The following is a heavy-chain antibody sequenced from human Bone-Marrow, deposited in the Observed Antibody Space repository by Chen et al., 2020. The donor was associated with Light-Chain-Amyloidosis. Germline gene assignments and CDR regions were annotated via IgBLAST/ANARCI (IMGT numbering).Heavy chain of an antibody. V-gene: IGHV3-23*04. CDR1: GFTLSSYV. CDR3: AKGGTTEFYFAN. D-gene: IGHD4-17*01. CDR2: IAYSGGSK. Sequence: DVQVVESGGGLVQPGGSLRLSCVASGFTLSSYVMTWVRQAPGKGPEWVSLIAYSGGSKFYADSVTGRFTISRDNFKNTVYLQMNSLRADDSAAYYCAKGGTTEFYFANWGQGTLVTVSS. J-gene: IGHJ4*02.